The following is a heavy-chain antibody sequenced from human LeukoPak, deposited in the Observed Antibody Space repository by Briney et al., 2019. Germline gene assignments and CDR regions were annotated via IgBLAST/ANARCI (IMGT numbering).Heavy chain of an antibody. CDR1: GFTFSSYA. D-gene: IGHD6-19*01. Sequence: GGSLRLSCAASGFTFSSYAMTWVRQAPGTGLEWVANIKQDGSEKNYVDSVKGRFTISRDNAKNSLYLQMNSLRAEDTAVYYCARDTAVAGLNDYWGQGTLVTVSS. CDR2: IKQDGSEK. V-gene: IGHV3-7*01. J-gene: IGHJ4*02. CDR3: ARDTAVAGLNDY.